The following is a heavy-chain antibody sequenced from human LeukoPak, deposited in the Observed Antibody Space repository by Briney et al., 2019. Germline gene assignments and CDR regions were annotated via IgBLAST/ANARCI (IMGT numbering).Heavy chain of an antibody. Sequence: GGSLRLSCAASGFTFSSYWMSWVRQAPGKGLEWVDNIKQDGSEKYDVDSVKGRFTISSDNAKNSLYLQMNSLRAEETAVYYCARGTGNYYDSSGPRDYWGQGTLVTVSS. D-gene: IGHD3-22*01. CDR3: ARGTGNYYDSSGPRDY. J-gene: IGHJ4*02. CDR2: IKQDGSEK. CDR1: GFTFSSYW. V-gene: IGHV3-7*01.